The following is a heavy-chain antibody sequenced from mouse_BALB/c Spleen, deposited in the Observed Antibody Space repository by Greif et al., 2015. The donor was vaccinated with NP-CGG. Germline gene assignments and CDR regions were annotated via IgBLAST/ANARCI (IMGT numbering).Heavy chain of an antibody. Sequence: EVQLVESGGGLVQPGGSLRLSCATSGFTFTDYYMSWVRQPPGKALEWLGFIRNKANGYTTEYSASVKGRFTISRDNSQSILYLQMNTLRAEDSASYYCARDDRRRWPPYAMDYWGQGTSVTVSS. V-gene: IGHV7-3*02. CDR2: IRNKANGYTT. CDR1: GFTFTDYY. J-gene: IGHJ4*01. CDR3: ARDDRRRWPPYAMDY. D-gene: IGHD2-3*01.